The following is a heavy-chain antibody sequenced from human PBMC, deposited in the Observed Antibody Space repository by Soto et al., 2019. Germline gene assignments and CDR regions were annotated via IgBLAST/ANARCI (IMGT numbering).Heavy chain of an antibody. D-gene: IGHD1-1*01. J-gene: IGHJ5*02. CDR3: ARVKTGSNYFDP. CDR2: INTNNSGT. CDR1: GYAVNVYK. Sequence: GGAGKVSCNESGYAVNVYKMNWVRHARVQGPEWMGWINTNNSGTKYAKKFQGRVTMTREKYISTAYMELSGLRYEDTALYYCARVKTGSNYFDPRVHGTLVTVSS. V-gene: IGHV1-2*02.